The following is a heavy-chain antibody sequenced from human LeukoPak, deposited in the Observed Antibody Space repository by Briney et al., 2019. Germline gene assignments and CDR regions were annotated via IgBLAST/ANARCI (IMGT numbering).Heavy chain of an antibody. V-gene: IGHV3-33*01. J-gene: IGHJ3*02. Sequence: PWRSLRLSCAASGFTFSSYGMHWVRQAPGKGLEWVAVICYDGSNKYYADSVKGRFTISRDNSKNTLYLQMNSLRAEDTAVYYCARGSIYYDSSGYYSFDAFDIWGQGTMVTVSS. CDR2: ICYDGSNK. D-gene: IGHD3-22*01. CDR1: GFTFSSYG. CDR3: ARGSIYYDSSGYYSFDAFDI.